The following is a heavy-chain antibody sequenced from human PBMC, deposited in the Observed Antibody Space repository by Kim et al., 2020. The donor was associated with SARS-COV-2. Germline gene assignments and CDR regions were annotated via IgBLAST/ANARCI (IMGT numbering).Heavy chain of an antibody. V-gene: IGHV3-53*01. CDR1: GFSVSVTY. Sequence: GGSLRLSCAASGFSVSVTYMSWVRQAPGRGLEWVSVLYTGGSSYYADSVKGRFIISRDDSEKTLYLRMNSLSAEDTAVYFCASVVAGIRDNNYMDAWGKG. CDR3: ASVVAGIRDNNYMDA. D-gene: IGHD2-15*01. CDR2: LYTGGSS. J-gene: IGHJ6*03.